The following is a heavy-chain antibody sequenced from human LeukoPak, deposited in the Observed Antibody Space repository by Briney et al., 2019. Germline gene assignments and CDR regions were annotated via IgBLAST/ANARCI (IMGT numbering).Heavy chain of an antibody. J-gene: IGHJ4*02. CDR3: ARVSVGAPAFDY. V-gene: IGHV3-7*01. CDR2: INEDGSEK. Sequence: PGGSLRLSCSASGFSCRSYWMSWVRQAPGKGLEWVAHINEDGSEKYYVDSVKDRFFISRDNAAKSLSLQMNRLRDADTAVYYCARVSVGAPAFDYWGQGNLVTVSS. D-gene: IGHD1-26*01. CDR1: GFSCRSYW.